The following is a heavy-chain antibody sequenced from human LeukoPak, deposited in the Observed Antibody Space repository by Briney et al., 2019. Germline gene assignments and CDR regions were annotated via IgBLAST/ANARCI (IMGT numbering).Heavy chain of an antibody. CDR2: ISGSGGST. J-gene: IGHJ4*02. CDR3: AKVYIKTYYYDRSGYYYFDY. D-gene: IGHD3-22*01. CDR1: GFTFSSYA. V-gene: IGHV3-23*01. Sequence: GGSLRLSCAASGFTFSSYAMSWVRQAPGKGLEWVSAISGSGGSTYYADSVKGRFTISRDNSKNTLYLQMNSLRAEDTAVYYCAKVYIKTYYYDRSGYYYFDYWGQGTLVTVSS.